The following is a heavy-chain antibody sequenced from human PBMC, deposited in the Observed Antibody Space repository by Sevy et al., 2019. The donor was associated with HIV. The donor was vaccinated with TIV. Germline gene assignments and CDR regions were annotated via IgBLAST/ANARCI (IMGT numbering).Heavy chain of an antibody. CDR2: FDPEDGET. Sequence: ASVKVSCKVSGKTLSDLSMHWVRQAPGKGLEWMGSFDPEDGETLYAQNFRARVTMTEDTSTDAAYMELSSLRSEDTAVYYCATTKDYYDSSGDPFDYWGPGSLVTVSS. J-gene: IGHJ4*02. V-gene: IGHV1-24*01. CDR3: ATTKDYYDSSGDPFDY. CDR1: GKTLSDLS. D-gene: IGHD3-22*01.